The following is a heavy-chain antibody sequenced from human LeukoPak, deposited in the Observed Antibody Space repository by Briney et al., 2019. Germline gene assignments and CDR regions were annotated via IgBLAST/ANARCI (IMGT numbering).Heavy chain of an antibody. CDR2: IYYSGST. CDR1: GGSISSYY. J-gene: IGHJ6*03. CDR3: TRGSIAYYYMDV. V-gene: IGHV4-59*01. D-gene: IGHD3-22*01. Sequence: EPSETLSLTCTVSGGSISSYYWSWIRQPPGKGLEWIGNIYYSGSTNYNPSLKSRDTISVDTSKNQFSLKLSSVTVADTAVYYCTRGSIAYYYMDVWGKGTTVTISS.